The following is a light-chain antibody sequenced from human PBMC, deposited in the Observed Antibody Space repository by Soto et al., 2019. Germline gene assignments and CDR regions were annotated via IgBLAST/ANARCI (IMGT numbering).Light chain of an antibody. CDR2: YNN. Sequence: VLTQPPSASETPGQTVSISCSGSNSNIASNTVNWYQHLPGTAPKLLIYYNNQRPSGVPDRFSGYKSGTSASLAISGLQSEDESDYYCAAWDDTLKRYVFGTGTQVTVL. CDR3: AAWDDTLKRYV. J-gene: IGLJ1*01. V-gene: IGLV1-44*01. CDR1: NSNIASNT.